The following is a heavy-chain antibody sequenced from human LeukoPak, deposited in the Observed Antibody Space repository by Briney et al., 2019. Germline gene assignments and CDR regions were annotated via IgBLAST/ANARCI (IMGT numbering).Heavy chain of an antibody. D-gene: IGHD5-18*01. CDR3: ARDQGGYSYGAFDY. V-gene: IGHV3-30*02. CDR1: GFTFSNYW. Sequence: PGGSLRLSCAASGFTFSNYWMTWVRQAPGKGLEWVAFIRFDATDKYYIDSVKGRFSISRDNSKNTLFLQMNSLRAEDTALYYCARDQGGYSYGAFDYWGQGTLVTVSP. J-gene: IGHJ4*02. CDR2: IRFDATDK.